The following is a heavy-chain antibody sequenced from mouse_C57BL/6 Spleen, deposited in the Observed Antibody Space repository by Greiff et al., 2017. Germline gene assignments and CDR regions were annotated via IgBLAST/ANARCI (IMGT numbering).Heavy chain of an antibody. CDR3: ARGSGFDY. V-gene: IGHV1-52*01. J-gene: IGHJ2*01. CDR1: GYTFTSYW. CDR2: IDPSDSET. Sequence: VQLQQPGAELVRPGPSVKLSCKASGYTFTSYWMHWVKQRPIQGLEWIGNIDPSDSETHYNQKFKDKATLTVDKSSSTAYMQLSSLTSEDSAVYYCARGSGFDYWGQGTTLTVSS.